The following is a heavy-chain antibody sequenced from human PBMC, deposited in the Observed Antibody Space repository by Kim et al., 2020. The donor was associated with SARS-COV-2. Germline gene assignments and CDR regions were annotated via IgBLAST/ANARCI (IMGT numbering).Heavy chain of an antibody. V-gene: IGHV6-1*01. D-gene: IGHD6-13*01. J-gene: IGHJ4*02. CDR2: YN. Sequence: YNDYAVSVKSRITSNPDTSKNQFSLQLNSVTPEDTAVYYCTRTKAGLFDYWGQGTLVTVSS. CDR3: TRTKAGLFDY.